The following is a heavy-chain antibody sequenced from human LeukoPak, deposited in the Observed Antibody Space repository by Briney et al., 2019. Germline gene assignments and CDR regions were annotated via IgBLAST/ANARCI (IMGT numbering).Heavy chain of an antibody. CDR3: ANGEVGAVPHGWFDP. Sequence: GGSLRLSCAVSVSTLNTYWTSWFRPTHGKGLEWLASIKQDGRDQTYVDSGKGRFTISRDTAENSLYLQMSSLRAEDTAVYYCANGEVGAVPHGWFDPWGQGTLVTVSS. CDR1: VSTLNTYW. J-gene: IGHJ5*02. D-gene: IGHD1-26*01. V-gene: IGHV3-7*05. CDR2: IKQDGRDQ.